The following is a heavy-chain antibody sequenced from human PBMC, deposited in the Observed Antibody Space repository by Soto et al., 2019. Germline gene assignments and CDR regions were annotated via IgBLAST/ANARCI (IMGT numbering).Heavy chain of an antibody. V-gene: IGHV3-15*01. CDR2: VKSKIDAGVR. J-gene: IGHJ4*02. Sequence: GGSLRLSCATSGFTASPNYMTWVRQAPGKGLEWVGRVKSKIDAGVRDYAAPVEGRFTISRDDSRNMLYLQMNNLKSEDTAVYYCAKRGVGYSGPGFDYWGQGMLVTVSS. CDR1: GFTASPNY. D-gene: IGHD5-12*01. CDR3: AKRGVGYSGPGFDY.